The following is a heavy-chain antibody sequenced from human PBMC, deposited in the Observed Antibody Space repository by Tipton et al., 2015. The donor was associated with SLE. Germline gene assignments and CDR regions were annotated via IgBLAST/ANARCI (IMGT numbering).Heavy chain of an antibody. CDR3: ARGGGGYQLLSGYYYYMDV. V-gene: IGHV4-4*02. Sequence: TLSLTCSVSGVSITSDYWWSWVRQSPGGGLEWIGDVFHGGSTYYNPSLKSRVTISVDKSTNQFFLQVKSVTAADTGTYYCARGGGGYQLLSGYYYYMDVWGKGTTVTVSS. D-gene: IGHD2-2*01. CDR1: GVSITSDYW. CDR2: VFHGGST. J-gene: IGHJ6*03.